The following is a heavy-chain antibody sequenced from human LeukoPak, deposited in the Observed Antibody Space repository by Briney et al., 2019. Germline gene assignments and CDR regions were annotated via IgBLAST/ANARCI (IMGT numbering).Heavy chain of an antibody. Sequence: PGGSLRLSCAASGFPFSTYAMNWVRQAPGKGLEWVSVITGSGGFTQYADSVKGRFTISRGNSKNTVYLQTNSLRVEDTALYYCVRSLDYWGQGTLVTVSS. CDR2: ITGSGGFT. J-gene: IGHJ4*02. CDR1: GFPFSTYA. V-gene: IGHV3-23*01. CDR3: VRSLDY.